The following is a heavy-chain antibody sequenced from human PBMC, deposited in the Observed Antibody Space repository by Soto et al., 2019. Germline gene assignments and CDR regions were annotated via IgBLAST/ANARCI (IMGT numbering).Heavy chain of an antibody. D-gene: IGHD3-3*01. V-gene: IGHV3-30-3*01. Sequence: QVQLVESGGGVVQPGRSLRLSCAASGFTFSSYTMHWVRQAPGKGLEWVAGISNDGSNKDYADSVKGRFTTSRDNSKYTLHLQVTSLRAEDTAGYYCARVWSISVAAAGYWGQGTLVTVSS. J-gene: IGHJ4*02. CDR2: ISNDGSNK. CDR3: ARVWSISVAAAGY. CDR1: GFTFSSYT.